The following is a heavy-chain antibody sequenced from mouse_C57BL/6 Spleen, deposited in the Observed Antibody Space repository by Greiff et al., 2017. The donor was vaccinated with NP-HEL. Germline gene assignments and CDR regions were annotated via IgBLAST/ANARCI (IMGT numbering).Heavy chain of an antibody. V-gene: IGHV14-4*01. J-gene: IGHJ3*01. Sequence: VQLKQSGAELVRPGASVKLSCTASGFNIKDDYMHWVKQRPEQGLEWIGWIDPENGDTEYASKFQGKATITADTSSNTAYLQLSSLTSEDTAVYYCTTNWGRFAYWGQGTLVTVSA. CDR3: TTNWGRFAY. CDR1: GFNIKDDY. CDR2: IDPENGDT. D-gene: IGHD4-1*02.